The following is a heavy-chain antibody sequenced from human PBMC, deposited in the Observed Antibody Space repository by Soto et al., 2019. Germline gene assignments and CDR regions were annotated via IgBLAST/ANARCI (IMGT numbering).Heavy chain of an antibody. J-gene: IGHJ4*02. D-gene: IGHD5-12*01. CDR2: IYYSGST. CDR3: ASRAVDKSRGGEY. V-gene: IGHV4-61*08. CDR1: GGSISSGGYY. Sequence: SETLSLTCTVSGGSISSGGYYWILIRQHPGTGLEWIGYIYYSGSTKYGPSLKSRATISVDTTSNQFSLKLTSVTAADTAVYYCASRAVDKSRGGEYWGRGTLVTVSS.